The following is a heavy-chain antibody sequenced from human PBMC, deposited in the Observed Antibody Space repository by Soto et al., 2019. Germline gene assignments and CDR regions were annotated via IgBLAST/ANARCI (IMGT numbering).Heavy chain of an antibody. CDR3: AREDSGVMIVIGLDY. CDR1: GYTFTGYY. CDR2: INPNSGGT. J-gene: IGHJ4*02. Sequence: ASVKASGRASGYTFTGYYMHWVRQAPGQGLEWMGWINPNSGGTNYAQKFQGRVTMTRDTSISTAYMELSMLRSDDTDVYYCAREDSGVMIVIGLDYCGQGILVTFSS. D-gene: IGHD3-22*01. V-gene: IGHV1-2*02.